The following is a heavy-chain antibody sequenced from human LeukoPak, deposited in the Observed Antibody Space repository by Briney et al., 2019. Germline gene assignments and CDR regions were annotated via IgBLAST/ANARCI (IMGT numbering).Heavy chain of an antibody. CDR1: GYSISSGYY. CDR2: IYHSGST. D-gene: IGHD5-12*01. Sequence: SETLSLTCTVSGYSISSGYYWGWIRQPPGKGLEWIGSIYHSGSTYYNPSLKSRVTISVDTSKAQFSLKLSSVTAADTAVYYCARVDSGYDFGGYYFDYWGQGTLVNVSS. CDR3: ARVDSGYDFGGYYFDY. J-gene: IGHJ4*02. V-gene: IGHV4-38-2*02.